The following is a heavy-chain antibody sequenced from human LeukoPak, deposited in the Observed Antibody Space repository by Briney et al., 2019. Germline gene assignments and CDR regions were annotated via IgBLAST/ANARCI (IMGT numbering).Heavy chain of an antibody. D-gene: IGHD2-15*01. CDR3: AKRGGTESFYYYYYMDV. CDR2: ISGSGHYT. J-gene: IGHJ6*03. V-gene: IGHV3-23*01. Sequence: AGGSLRLSCEASGSGFTFGNFGLSWVRQAPGRGLEWLSGISGSGHYTYYANSVKGRFTISRDNSKNTLYLQMNSLRAEDTAEYYCAKRGGTESFYYYYYMDVWGKGTTVTVSS. CDR1: GSGFTFGNFG.